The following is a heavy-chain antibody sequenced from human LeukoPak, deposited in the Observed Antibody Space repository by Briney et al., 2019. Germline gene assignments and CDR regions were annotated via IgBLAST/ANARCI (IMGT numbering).Heavy chain of an antibody. V-gene: IGHV4-34*01. D-gene: IGHD1-26*01. CDR2: INHSGST. Sequence: SETLSLTCADYGGSFSGYYWSWIRQPPGKGLEWIGEINHSGSTNYNPSLKSRVTISVDTSKNQFSLKLSSVTAADTAVYYCAGKYGGIDYWGQGTLVTVSS. CDR1: GGSFSGYY. J-gene: IGHJ4*02. CDR3: AGKYGGIDY.